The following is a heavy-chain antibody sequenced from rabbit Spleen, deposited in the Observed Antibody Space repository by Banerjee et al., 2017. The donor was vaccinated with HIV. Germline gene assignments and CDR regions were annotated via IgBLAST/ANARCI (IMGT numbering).Heavy chain of an antibody. CDR2: IDIGSSGFT. CDR1: GFSFSSSDY. D-gene: IGHD1-1*01. V-gene: IGHV1S40*01. Sequence: QSLEESGGDLVKPGASLTLSCKASGFSFSSSDYICWVRQAPGKGLEWIVCIDIGSSGFTYSANWAKGRFTISKTSSTTVTLQMTSLTAADTATYFCARDTSSSFSSYGMDLWGPGTLVTVS. CDR3: ARDTSSSFSSYGMDL. J-gene: IGHJ6*01.